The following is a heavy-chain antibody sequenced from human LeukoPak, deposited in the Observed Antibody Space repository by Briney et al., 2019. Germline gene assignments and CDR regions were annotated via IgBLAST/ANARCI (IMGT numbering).Heavy chain of an antibody. CDR2: ISADGDAT. CDR3: AKAGSGDTIYSNYYMGV. J-gene: IGHJ6*03. CDR1: GFTVSVLA. Sequence: GGSLRLSCAASGFTVSVLAMRCVRQSTGKGLEWVSAISADGDATYYTDSLRGRFSISRDNSKNTLSLQVNSLRVEETAIYFCAKAGSGDTIYSNYYMGVWGKGSTVTVSS. V-gene: IGHV3-23*01. D-gene: IGHD5-18*01.